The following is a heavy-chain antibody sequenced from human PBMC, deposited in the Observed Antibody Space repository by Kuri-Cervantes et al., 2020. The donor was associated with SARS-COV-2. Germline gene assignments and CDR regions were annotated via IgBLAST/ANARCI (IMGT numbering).Heavy chain of an antibody. CDR2: IRYDGSNK. D-gene: IGHD3-22*01. CDR3: AKDQGDDYYDSSGYYGWGVVDY. CDR1: GYTFITFD. V-gene: IGHV3-30*02. Sequence: SCKASGYTFITFDINWVRQAPGKGLEWVAFIRYDGSNKYYADSVKGRFTISRDNSKNTLYLQMNSLRAEDTAVYYCAKDQGDDYYDSSGYYGWGVVDYWGQGTLVTVSS. J-gene: IGHJ4*02.